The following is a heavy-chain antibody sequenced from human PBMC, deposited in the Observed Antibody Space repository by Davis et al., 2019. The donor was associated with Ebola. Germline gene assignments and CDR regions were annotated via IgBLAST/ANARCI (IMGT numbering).Heavy chain of an antibody. D-gene: IGHD6-25*01. CDR2: IYWDDDK. J-gene: IGHJ6*02. V-gene: IGHV2-5*02. CDR1: GFSLSTSGVG. Sequence: SGPTLVKPTQTLTLTCTFSGFSLSTSGVGVGWIRQPPGKALDWLALIYWDDDKRYSPSLKSRPTITKDTSKHQVVLTITNMDPVETATYYCAAATRKYYYYGMDVWGQGTTVTVSS. CDR3: AAATRKYYYYGMDV.